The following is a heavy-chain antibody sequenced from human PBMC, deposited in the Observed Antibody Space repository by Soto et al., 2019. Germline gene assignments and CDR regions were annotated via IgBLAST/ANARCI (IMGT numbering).Heavy chain of an antibody. J-gene: IGHJ5*02. CDR3: ASQVVAATYWFDP. D-gene: IGHD2-15*01. CDR1: GGSISSYY. Sequence: QVPLQESGPGLVKPSETLSLTCTVSGGSISSYYWSWIRQPPGKGLEWIGYIYYSGSTNYNPSLKSRVTISVDTSKNQFSLKLSSVTAADTAVYYCASQVVAATYWFDPWGQGTLVTVSS. CDR2: IYYSGST. V-gene: IGHV4-59*08.